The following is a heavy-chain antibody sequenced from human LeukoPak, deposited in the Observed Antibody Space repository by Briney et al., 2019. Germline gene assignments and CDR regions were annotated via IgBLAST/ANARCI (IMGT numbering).Heavy chain of an antibody. CDR2: INPNSGGT. V-gene: IGHV1-2*02. CDR1: GYTFTGYY. CDR3: ARGAFLYYYYYYMDV. J-gene: IGHJ6*03. D-gene: IGHD2/OR15-2a*01. Sequence: ASVKVSCKASGYTFTGYYMHWVRQAPGQGLEWMGWINPNSGGTNYAQKFQGRVTMTRDTSISTAYMELSRLRSDDTAVYYCARGAFLYYYYYYMDVWGKGTTVTVSS.